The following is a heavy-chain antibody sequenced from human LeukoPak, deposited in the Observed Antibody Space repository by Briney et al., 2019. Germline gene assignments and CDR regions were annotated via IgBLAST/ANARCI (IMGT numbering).Heavy chain of an antibody. D-gene: IGHD6-19*01. J-gene: IGHJ4*02. CDR3: ARPRVAGPFDY. CDR1: GYTFTSYG. V-gene: IGHV1-18*01. CDR2: ISDYNANT. Sequence: ASVKVSCKTSGYTFTSYGISWVRQAPGQGLEWMGWISDYNANTNYAQKLQGRVTMTTDTSTSTVYMELRSLRSDDTAVYYCARPRVAGPFDYWGQGTLVTVSS.